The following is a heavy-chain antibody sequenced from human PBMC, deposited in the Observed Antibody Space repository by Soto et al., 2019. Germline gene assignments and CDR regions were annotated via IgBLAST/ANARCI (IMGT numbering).Heavy chain of an antibody. CDR3: ARGQSSDAFDI. J-gene: IGHJ3*02. V-gene: IGHV1-8*01. CDR2: MNPNSGNT. CDR1: GYTFTSYD. Sequence: ASVKVSCKASGYTFTSYDINWVRQATGQGLEGMGWMNPNSGNTGYAQKFQGRVTMTRNNSISTAYMELSSLRSEDTAVYYCARGQSSDAFDIWGQGTMVTVSS.